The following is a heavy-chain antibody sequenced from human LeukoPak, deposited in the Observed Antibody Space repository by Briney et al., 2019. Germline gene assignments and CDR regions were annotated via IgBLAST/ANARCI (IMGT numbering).Heavy chain of an antibody. Sequence: GGSLRLSCAASRFTFSTYWMHWVRQAPGKGLEWVSAISGSGGSTYYADSVKSRFTISRDNSKNTLYLQMNSLRAEDTAVYYCAKDLFAGSWYGLDYWGQGTLVTVSS. J-gene: IGHJ4*02. CDR2: ISGSGGST. D-gene: IGHD6-13*01. CDR1: RFTFSTYW. CDR3: AKDLFAGSWYGLDY. V-gene: IGHV3-23*01.